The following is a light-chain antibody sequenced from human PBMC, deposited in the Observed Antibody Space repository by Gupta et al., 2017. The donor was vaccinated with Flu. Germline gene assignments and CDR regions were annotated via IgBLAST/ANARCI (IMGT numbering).Light chain of an antibody. J-gene: IGKJ2*01. CDR2: KGS. CDR3: RQGRGWPYA. CDR1: QSRGHRDGNNY. V-gene: IGKV2-30*02. Sequence: THGKPASNYCRGRQSRGHRDGNNYWNWLKQRPGQAPRRLIYKGSNRDSGVPDRCSGSGSGTEFTLKISRVEAEDVGVYYCRQGRGWPYAFGQGTKMEI.